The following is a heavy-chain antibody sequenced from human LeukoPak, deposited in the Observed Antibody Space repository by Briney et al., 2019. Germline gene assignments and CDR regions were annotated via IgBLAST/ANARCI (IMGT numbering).Heavy chain of an antibody. Sequence: SETLSLTCSVSGESISHSTYYWGWIRQPPGKGLEWIGEIYHSGSTNYNPSLKSRVTISVDKSKNQFSLKLSSVTAADTAVYYCARDGYGDYHFDYWGQGTLVTVSS. CDR1: GESISHSTYY. V-gene: IGHV4-39*07. CDR2: IYHSGST. D-gene: IGHD4-17*01. CDR3: ARDGYGDYHFDY. J-gene: IGHJ4*02.